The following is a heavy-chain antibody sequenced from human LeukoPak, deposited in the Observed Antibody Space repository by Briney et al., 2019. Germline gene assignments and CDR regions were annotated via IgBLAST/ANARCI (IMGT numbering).Heavy chain of an antibody. CDR1: GFTFSSYS. D-gene: IGHD2-8*01. CDR3: AKDRRPSVWGRGGYFDY. J-gene: IGHJ4*02. V-gene: IGHV3-23*01. CDR2: ISGSGGST. Sequence: PGGSLRLSCAASGFTFSSYSMNWVRQAPGKGLEWVSAISGSGGSTYYADSVKGRFTISRDNSKNTLYLQMNSLRAEDTAVYYCAKDRRPSVWGRGGYFDYWGQGTLVTVSS.